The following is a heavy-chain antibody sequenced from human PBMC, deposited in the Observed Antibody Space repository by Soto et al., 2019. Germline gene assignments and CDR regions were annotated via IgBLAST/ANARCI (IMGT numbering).Heavy chain of an antibody. D-gene: IGHD2-2*01. V-gene: IGHV1-69*01. Sequence: QVQLVQSGAEVKKPGSSVKVSCKASGGTFSSYAISWVRQAPGQGLEWMGGIIPIFGTANYAQKFQGRVTMTADESTSTDYKELSSLKSENTTVYYCARSQCSSTRLAIYYYYYYGMDVWGQGTTVTVSS. CDR3: ARSQCSSTRLAIYYYYYYGMDV. J-gene: IGHJ6*02. CDR1: GGTFSSYA. CDR2: IIPIFGTA.